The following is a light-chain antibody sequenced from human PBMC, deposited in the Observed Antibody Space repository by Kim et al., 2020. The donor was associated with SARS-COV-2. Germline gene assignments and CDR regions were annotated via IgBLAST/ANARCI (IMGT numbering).Light chain of an antibody. J-gene: IGLJ3*02. CDR3: QAWDSSTVV. V-gene: IGLV3-1*01. CDR2: QDN. CDR1: KLGDEY. Sequence: SYELTQLPSVSVSPGQTASITCSGDKLGDEYACWYQQKPGQSPVLVIYQDNKRPSGIPERFSGSNSGNTATLTISGTQAMDEADYYCQAWDSSTVVFGGGTKLTVL.